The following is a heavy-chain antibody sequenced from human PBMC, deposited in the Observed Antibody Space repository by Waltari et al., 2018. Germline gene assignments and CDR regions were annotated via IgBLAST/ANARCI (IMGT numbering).Heavy chain of an antibody. D-gene: IGHD3-3*01. CDR1: GGTFSSYA. CDR2: IIPIFGTA. J-gene: IGHJ6*02. CDR3: ARGPFSSATYYYYGMDV. V-gene: IGHV1-69*05. Sequence: QVQLVQSGAEVKKPGSSVKVSCKASGGTFSSYAISWVRQAPGQGLEWMGGIIPIFGTANYAQKFQGRVTITTDESTSTAYMELSSLGSEDTAVYYCARGPFSSATYYYYGMDVWGQGTTVTVSS.